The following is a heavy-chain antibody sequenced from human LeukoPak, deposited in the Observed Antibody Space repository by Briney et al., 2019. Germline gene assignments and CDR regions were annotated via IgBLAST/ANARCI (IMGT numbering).Heavy chain of an antibody. V-gene: IGHV3-21*01. J-gene: IGHJ4*02. Sequence: PGGSLRLSCAASGCTFSSYSMNWVRQAPGKGLEWVSSISSSSSYIYYADSVKGRFTISRDNAKNSLYLQMNSLRAEDTAVYYCAREGSGGSYPNDYWGQGTLVTVSS. D-gene: IGHD1-26*01. CDR2: ISSSSSYI. CDR1: GCTFSSYS. CDR3: AREGSGGSYPNDY.